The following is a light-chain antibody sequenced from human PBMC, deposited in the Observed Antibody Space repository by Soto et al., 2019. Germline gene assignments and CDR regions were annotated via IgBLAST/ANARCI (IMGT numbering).Light chain of an antibody. CDR3: TSYTTRRLYV. J-gene: IGLJ1*01. CDR1: SSDVGAYEY. CDR2: DVS. V-gene: IGLV2-14*03. Sequence: QSGLAQPASVSGSPGQSITISCTGTSSDVGAYEYVSWYQQHPGKAPKLLIYDVSNRPSGVSTRFSGSKSGNTASLTISGLQAEDEGDYYCTSYTTRRLYVFGSGTKVTVL.